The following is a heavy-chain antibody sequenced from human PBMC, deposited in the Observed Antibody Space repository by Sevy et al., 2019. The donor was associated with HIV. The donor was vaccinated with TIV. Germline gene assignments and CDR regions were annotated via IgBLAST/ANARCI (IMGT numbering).Heavy chain of an antibody. CDR1: GGSISSGRNY. CDR3: ARDGSSVIQWFHY. Sequence: SETLSLTCTVSGGSISSGRNYWNWIRQPAGKGLEWIGRIYISGDTNYNPSLKSRVTISLDTSKKQFSLKLTSVTAADTAVYYCARDGSSVIQWFHYWGQGILVTVSS. D-gene: IGHD2-2*01. J-gene: IGHJ4*02. CDR2: IYISGDT. V-gene: IGHV4-61*02.